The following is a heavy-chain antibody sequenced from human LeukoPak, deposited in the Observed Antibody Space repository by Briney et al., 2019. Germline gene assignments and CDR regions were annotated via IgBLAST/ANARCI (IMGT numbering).Heavy chain of an antibody. J-gene: IGHJ4*02. CDR1: GYTLTSYG. CDR3: ARGGSGWCIDN. D-gene: IGHD6-19*01. CDR2: ISAHNGDI. Sequence: ASVKVSCKASGYTLTSYGISWVRQAPGQGLEWMGWISAHNGDINYAQKLQGRVTMTTDTSTSTAYMELKSLRSDDTAVYYCARGGSGWCIDNWGQGTLVTVSS. V-gene: IGHV1-18*01.